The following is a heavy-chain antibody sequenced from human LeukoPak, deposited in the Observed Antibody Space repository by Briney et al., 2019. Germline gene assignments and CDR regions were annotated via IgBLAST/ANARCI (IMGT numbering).Heavy chain of an antibody. D-gene: IGHD6-13*01. CDR3: ARELASGD. J-gene: IGHJ4*02. V-gene: IGHV3-74*01. Sequence: GGSLRLSCAASGFTFSTYWMHWVSHAPGKGLVWVSQINSDGNSTTYADSVKGRFTVSRDNAKNTLYLQMNSLRAEDTAVYYCARELASGDWGQGTLVTVSS. CDR2: INSDGNST. CDR1: GFTFSTYW.